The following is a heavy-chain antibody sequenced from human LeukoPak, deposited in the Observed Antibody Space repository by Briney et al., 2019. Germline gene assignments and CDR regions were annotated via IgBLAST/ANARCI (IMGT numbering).Heavy chain of an antibody. CDR2: IYSGGST. Sequence: GGSLRLSCAASGFTFSSYGMSWVRQAPGKGLEWVSVIYSGGSTYYADSVKGRFTISRDNSKNTLYLQMNSLRAEDTAVYYCAKDLGGSSWYDFDYWGQGTLVTVSS. CDR3: AKDLGGSSWYDFDY. J-gene: IGHJ4*02. CDR1: GFTFSSYG. V-gene: IGHV3-23*03. D-gene: IGHD6-13*01.